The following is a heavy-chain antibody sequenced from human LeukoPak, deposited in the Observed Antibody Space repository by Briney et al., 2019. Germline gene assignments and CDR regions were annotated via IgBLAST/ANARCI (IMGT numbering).Heavy chain of an antibody. CDR3: ARNISAGVDY. CDR1: GYTLTSYG. V-gene: IGHV1-18*01. J-gene: IGHJ4*02. Sequence: ALVKVSCKATGYTLTSYGLSWVRQAPGQGIERMGWITTYNGYAKYAQKFHGRVTMTTDTSTSTASMELRSLRSDDTAVYYCARNISAGVDYWGQGTLVTVSS. D-gene: IGHD6-19*01. CDR2: ITTYNGYA.